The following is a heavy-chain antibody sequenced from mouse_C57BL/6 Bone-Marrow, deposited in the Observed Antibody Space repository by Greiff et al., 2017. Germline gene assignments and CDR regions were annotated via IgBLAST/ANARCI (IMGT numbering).Heavy chain of an antibody. Sequence: VKLMESGPGLVQPSQSLSITCTVSGFSLTSYGVHWVRQSPGKGLEWLGVIWSGGSTDYNAAFISRLSISKDNSKSQVFFKMNSLQADDTAIYYCASFLITTVVAFDYWGQGTTLTVSS. V-gene: IGHV2-2*01. CDR2: IWSGGST. D-gene: IGHD1-1*01. CDR1: GFSLTSYG. J-gene: IGHJ2*01. CDR3: ASFLITTVVAFDY.